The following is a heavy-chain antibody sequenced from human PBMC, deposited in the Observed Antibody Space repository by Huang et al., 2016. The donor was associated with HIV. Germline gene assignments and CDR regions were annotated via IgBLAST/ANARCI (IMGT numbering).Heavy chain of an antibody. Sequence: QVQLQQGGAGLLKPSETLSLTCAVYGGSFSGYYWSWIRQPPGKGLEWIGEINHSGSANYNPSLKSRVTISVDTSKNQFSLKLSSVTAADTAVYYCARILMYYNSSGYGFDYWGQGTLVTVSS. CDR2: INHSGSA. D-gene: IGHD3-22*01. CDR1: GGSFSGYY. CDR3: ARILMYYNSSGYGFDY. J-gene: IGHJ4*02. V-gene: IGHV4-34*01.